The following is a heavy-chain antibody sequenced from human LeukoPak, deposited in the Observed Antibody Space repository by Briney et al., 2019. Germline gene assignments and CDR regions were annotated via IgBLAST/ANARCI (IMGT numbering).Heavy chain of an antibody. CDR3: ARQHASSSGNRWFDP. J-gene: IGHJ5*02. CDR2: IYPGESDT. D-gene: IGHD6-6*01. CDR1: GYSFTNYW. Sequence: GGALEISFKGSGYSFTNYWIAWGRPRPGKGVGWMGIIYPGESDTRYSPSFQGQVPISVDKSISTASLQWRSLNPSDTAMYYCARQHASSSGNRWFDPWGQGTLVTVSS. V-gene: IGHV5-51*01.